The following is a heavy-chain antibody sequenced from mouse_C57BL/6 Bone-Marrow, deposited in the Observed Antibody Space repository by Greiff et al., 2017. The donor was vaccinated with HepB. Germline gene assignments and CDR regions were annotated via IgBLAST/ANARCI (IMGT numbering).Heavy chain of an antibody. CDR3: AINGYYDAMDY. J-gene: IGHJ4*01. Sequence: QVQLQQSGAELVKPGASVKLSCKASGYTFTSYWMQWVKQRPGQGLEWIGEIDPSDSYTNSNQKFKGKATLTVDTSSSTAYMQLSSLKSEDSAVYYCAINGYYDAMDYWGQGTSVTVSS. D-gene: IGHD2-2*01. CDR2: IDPSDSYT. V-gene: IGHV1-50*01. CDR1: GYTFTSYW.